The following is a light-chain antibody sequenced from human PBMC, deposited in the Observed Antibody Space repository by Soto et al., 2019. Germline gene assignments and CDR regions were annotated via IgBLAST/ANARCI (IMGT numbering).Light chain of an antibody. Sequence: SYELTQPPSVSVAPGQTATITCGGNKIGTKSVHWYQQKPGQAPMLVVHDDSDRAAGIPERFSGSNSGNTATLSIRRVEDGDEADYYCLVWDSESYHMVFGGGTKLTVL. CDR1: KIGTKS. V-gene: IGLV3-21*02. CDR2: DDS. CDR3: LVWDSESYHMV. J-gene: IGLJ2*01.